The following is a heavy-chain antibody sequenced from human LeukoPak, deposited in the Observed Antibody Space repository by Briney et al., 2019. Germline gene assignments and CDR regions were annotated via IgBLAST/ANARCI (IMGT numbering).Heavy chain of an antibody. CDR1: GGSFSGYY. J-gene: IGHJ5*02. Sequence: SETLSLTCAVYGGSFSGYYWSWIRQPPGKGLEWIGSIYYSGSTYYNPSLKSRVTISVDTSKNQFSLKLSSVTAADTAVYYCARRIQSVAGNNWFDPWGQGTLVTVSS. V-gene: IGHV4-34*01. D-gene: IGHD6-19*01. CDR3: ARRIQSVAGNNWFDP. CDR2: IYYSGST.